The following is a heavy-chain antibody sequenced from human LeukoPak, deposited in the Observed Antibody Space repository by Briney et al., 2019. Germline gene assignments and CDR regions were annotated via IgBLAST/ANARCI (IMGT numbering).Heavy chain of an antibody. V-gene: IGHV4-39*07. Sequence: SETLSLTCTVSGASMSRGPYFWGWIRQSPGKGLEWIGSISSGGKSYYNPSLKSRVSLSEDMSKNQFSLKLKSVTAVGSAVYYCARSPYRTSWYFYGDWFDPWGQGALVTVSS. CDR2: ISSGGKS. CDR1: GASMSRGPYF. D-gene: IGHD6-13*01. CDR3: ARSPYRTSWYFYGDWFDP. J-gene: IGHJ5*02.